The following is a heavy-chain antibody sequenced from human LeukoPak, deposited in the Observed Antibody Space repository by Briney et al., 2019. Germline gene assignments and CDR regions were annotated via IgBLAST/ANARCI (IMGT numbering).Heavy chain of an antibody. V-gene: IGHV3-21*01. J-gene: IGHJ4*02. CDR3: ARDVAYYGSGSLSD. CDR2: ISSSSSYI. D-gene: IGHD3-10*01. CDR1: GFTFSSYS. Sequence: PGGSLRLSCAASGFTFSSYSMNWARQAPGKGLEWVSSISSSSSYIYYADSVKGRFTISRDNAKNSLYLQMNSLRAEDTAVYYCARDVAYYGSGSLSDWGQGTLVTVSS.